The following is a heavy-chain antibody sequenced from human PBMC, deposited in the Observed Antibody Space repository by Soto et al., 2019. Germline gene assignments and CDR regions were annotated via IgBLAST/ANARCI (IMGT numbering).Heavy chain of an antibody. CDR3: TRVDAYYDSSGYSDPNDY. Sequence: GGSLRLSCTASGFTFGDYAMSWFRQAPGKGLEWVGFIRSKAYGGTTEYAASVKGRFTISRDDSKSIAYLQMNSLKTEDTAVYYCTRVDAYYDSSGYSDPNDYWGQGTLVTVSS. D-gene: IGHD3-22*01. CDR1: GFTFGDYA. V-gene: IGHV3-49*03. J-gene: IGHJ4*02. CDR2: IRSKAYGGTT.